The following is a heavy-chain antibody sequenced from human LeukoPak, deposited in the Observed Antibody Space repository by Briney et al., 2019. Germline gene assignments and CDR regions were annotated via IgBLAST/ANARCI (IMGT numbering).Heavy chain of an antibody. V-gene: IGHV3-23*01. D-gene: IGHD3-3*01. J-gene: IGHJ4*02. CDR1: GFTFSSYA. Sequence: GGSLRLSCAASGFTFSSYAMSWVHQAPGKGLEWVSAISGSGGSTYYADSVKGRFTISRDNSKNTLYLQINSLRAEDTAVYYCAKQYDFWSGSVDYWGQGTLVTVSS. CDR3: AKQYDFWSGSVDY. CDR2: ISGSGGST.